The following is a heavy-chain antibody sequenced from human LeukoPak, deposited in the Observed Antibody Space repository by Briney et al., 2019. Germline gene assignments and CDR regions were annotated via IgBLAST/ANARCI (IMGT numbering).Heavy chain of an antibody. CDR3: AKGSYYDSSGSFYFDY. Sequence: QPGGSLRLSCAASGFTFSSYAMSWVRQAPGKGLEWVSGISGSGYNTYYADSVKGRFTISRDNSKNTLYVQVNSLGTEDTAAYYCAKGSYYDSSGSFYFDYWGQGTLVTVSS. V-gene: IGHV3-23*01. D-gene: IGHD3-22*01. J-gene: IGHJ4*02. CDR1: GFTFSSYA. CDR2: ISGSGYNT.